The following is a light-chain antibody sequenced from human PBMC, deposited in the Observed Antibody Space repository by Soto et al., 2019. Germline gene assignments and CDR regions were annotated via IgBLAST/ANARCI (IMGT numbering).Light chain of an antibody. V-gene: IGKV3D-15*01. J-gene: IGKJ1*01. CDR2: HAS. CDR3: QQYNNWPPWT. Sequence: EIVMTKTPATLSVSPGERATLSCRASQSVSTNLAWYQQKPGQAPRLLIYHASTRAAGIPARFSGSGSGTEFTLIISSLQSEDFAVYHCQQYNNWPPWTFGQGTKVDIK. CDR1: QSVSTN.